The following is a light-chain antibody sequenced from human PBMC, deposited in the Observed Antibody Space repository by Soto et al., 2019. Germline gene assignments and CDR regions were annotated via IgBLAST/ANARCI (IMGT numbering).Light chain of an antibody. Sequence: QSVLTQPASVSGSPGQSITISCTGTSRDVGIYNLVSWYQLHPGKVPKLIIYEDTKRPSGISSRFSGSESGITAFLTISGLQAEDEADYYCCSYAGSSTYVFGTWTKLTVL. CDR1: SRDVGIYNL. J-gene: IGLJ1*01. CDR2: EDT. CDR3: CSYAGSSTYV. V-gene: IGLV2-23*01.